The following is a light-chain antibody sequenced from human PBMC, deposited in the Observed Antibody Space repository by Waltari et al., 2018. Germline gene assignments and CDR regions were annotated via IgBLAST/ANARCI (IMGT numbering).Light chain of an antibody. CDR1: QSVSTN. Sequence: ETVMTQSPATLSVSPGEMATLSCRASQSVSTNVAWYQQKPGQAPRLLIYGAYTRATGVPARISGSGSGTEFTLTISSLQSEDFAIYYCQQYNNWPGITFGQGTRLDIK. J-gene: IGKJ5*01. CDR2: GAY. CDR3: QQYNNWPGIT. V-gene: IGKV3-15*01.